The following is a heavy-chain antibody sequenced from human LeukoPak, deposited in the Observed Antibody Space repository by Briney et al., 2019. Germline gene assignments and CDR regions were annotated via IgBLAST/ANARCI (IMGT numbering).Heavy chain of an antibody. Sequence: SETLSHTCSVSDDSITMYYWTWIRQPPGKGLEWIGYVDHTGSTNFNPSLNGRVTIFRDTSRNLFSLRLTSVTAADTAVYFCARGRVSSSTWHSTYYYYFYMDVWGKGTTVTVSS. CDR2: VDHTGST. CDR3: ARGRVSSSTWHSTYYYYFYMDV. D-gene: IGHD4-11*01. J-gene: IGHJ6*03. V-gene: IGHV4-59*01. CDR1: DDSITMYY.